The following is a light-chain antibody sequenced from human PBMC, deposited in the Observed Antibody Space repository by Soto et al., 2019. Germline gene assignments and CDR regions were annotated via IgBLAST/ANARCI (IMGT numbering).Light chain of an antibody. CDR3: QQYGSSPGT. CDR1: QSVSSSY. CDR2: GAS. Sequence: EIVLTQSPGTLSLSPGERATLSCRASQSVSSSYLAWYQQKPGQAPRFLIYGASSRATGIPDRFSGSGSGTDFTLTISRLEPEDFAVYSCQQYGSSPGTFGQGTKVDIK. J-gene: IGKJ1*01. V-gene: IGKV3-20*01.